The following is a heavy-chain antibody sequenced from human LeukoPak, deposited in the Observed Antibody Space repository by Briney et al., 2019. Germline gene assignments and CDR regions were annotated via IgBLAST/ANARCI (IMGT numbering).Heavy chain of an antibody. CDR1: GFTFTNYN. V-gene: IGHV3-21*01. J-gene: IGHJ6*03. CDR3: AKDPYSGSYGHLYYYYMDV. D-gene: IGHD1-26*01. CDR2: ITSGSHYM. Sequence: PGGSLTLFCAASGFTFTNYNMNWVRQAPGKGLEWVLSITSGSHYMYYGHSVKSRFTISRDNAKDSLFLQMDSRRAEGTAVYYCAKDPYSGSYGHLYYYYMDVWGKGTTVTIPS.